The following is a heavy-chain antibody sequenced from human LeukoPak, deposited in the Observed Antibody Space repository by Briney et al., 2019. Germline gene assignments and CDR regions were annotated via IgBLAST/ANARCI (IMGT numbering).Heavy chain of an antibody. CDR1: GYTFTSYA. CDR3: ARRYCSNDVCYTDAFDI. CDR2: INAGNGNT. Sequence: GASVKVSCKASGYTFTSYAMHWVRQAPGQRLEWMGWINAGNGNTKYSQKFQGRVTITRDTSASTAYMELSSLRSEDTAVYYCARRYCSNDVCYTDAFDIWGQGTRVTVSS. J-gene: IGHJ3*02. V-gene: IGHV1-3*01. D-gene: IGHD2-8*01.